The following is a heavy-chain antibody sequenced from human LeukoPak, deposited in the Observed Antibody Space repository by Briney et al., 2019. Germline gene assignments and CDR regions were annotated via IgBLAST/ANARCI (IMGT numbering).Heavy chain of an antibody. Sequence: SEALSLTCSVSGGSISSTTHYWGWIRQPPGKGLEWIGSIFHSGSTYYNPSLKSRVTISVDTSKNQFSLKLSSVTAADTAVYYCAKGGFPYSYGESDAFDIWGQGTMVTVSS. CDR1: GGSISSTTHY. V-gene: IGHV4-39*07. CDR2: IFHSGST. J-gene: IGHJ3*02. D-gene: IGHD5-18*01. CDR3: AKGGFPYSYGESDAFDI.